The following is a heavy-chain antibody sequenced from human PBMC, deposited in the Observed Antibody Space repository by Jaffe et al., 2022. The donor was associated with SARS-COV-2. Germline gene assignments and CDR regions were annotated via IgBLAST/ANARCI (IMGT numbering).Heavy chain of an antibody. CDR1: GGSISSYY. V-gene: IGHV4-59*08. CDR3: ARRGPVRANWFDP. CDR2: IYYSGST. Sequence: QVQLQESGPGLVKPSETLSLTCTVSGGSISSYYWSWIRQPPGKGLEWIGYIYYSGSTNYNPSLKSRVTISVDTSKNQFSLKLSSVTAADTAVYYCARRGPVRANWFDPWGQGTLVTVSS. J-gene: IGHJ5*02.